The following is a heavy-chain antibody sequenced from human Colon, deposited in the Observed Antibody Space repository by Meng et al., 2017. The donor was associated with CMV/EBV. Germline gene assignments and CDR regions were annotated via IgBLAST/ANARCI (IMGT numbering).Heavy chain of an antibody. V-gene: IGHV4-34*01. CDR3: ARAGPSGSHRGNWFDP. CDR1: GGSFSGSS. D-gene: IGHD1-26*01. J-gene: IGHJ5*02. CDR2: INHSVST. Sequence: YGGSFSGSSWRWLRQPPGKALEWIGEINHSVSTNYHPSLKSRVTISVDPSKNQFSLKLSSVTAADTAVYYCARAGPSGSHRGNWFDPWGQGTLVTVSS.